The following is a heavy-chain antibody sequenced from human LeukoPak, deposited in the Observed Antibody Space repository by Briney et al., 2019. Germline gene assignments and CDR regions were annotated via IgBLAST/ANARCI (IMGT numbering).Heavy chain of an antibody. CDR3: ARAQPGESWFDP. V-gene: IGHV4-31*03. D-gene: IGHD3-10*01. CDR1: GGSLSSGGYY. Sequence: SETLSLTCTVSGGSLSSGGYYWRWLRQHPGRGLEWIGYIYYSGSTNYNPSLKSRVTISVDTSKNQFSLKLSSVTAADTAVYYCARAQPGESWFDPWGQGALVTVSS. CDR2: IYYSGST. J-gene: IGHJ5*02.